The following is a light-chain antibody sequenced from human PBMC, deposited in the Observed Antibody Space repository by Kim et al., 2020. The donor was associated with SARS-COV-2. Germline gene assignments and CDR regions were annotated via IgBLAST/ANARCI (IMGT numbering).Light chain of an antibody. CDR3: ASWDDSLNGIL. J-gene: IGLJ3*02. V-gene: IGLV1-44*01. Sequence: GQRFTISCSETRSNVGSNPVSWYQQLPGAAPKLLIYNNDRRPSGVPDRFSGSKSGNSASLAISGLQSEDEADFYCASWDDSLNGILFGGGTQLTVL. CDR2: NND. CDR1: RSNVGSNP.